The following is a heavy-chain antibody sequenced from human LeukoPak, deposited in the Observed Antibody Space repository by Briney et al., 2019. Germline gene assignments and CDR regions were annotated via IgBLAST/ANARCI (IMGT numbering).Heavy chain of an antibody. Sequence: ASVKVSCKASGYTFTGYYMHWVRQAPGQGLEWMGWINPNSGGTNYAQKFQGRVTMTRDTSISTAYMELSRLRSDDTAVYYCARDQLLWFGELYFDYWGQGTLVTVYS. J-gene: IGHJ4*02. CDR1: GYTFTGYY. CDR3: ARDQLLWFGELYFDY. V-gene: IGHV1-2*02. CDR2: INPNSGGT. D-gene: IGHD3-10*01.